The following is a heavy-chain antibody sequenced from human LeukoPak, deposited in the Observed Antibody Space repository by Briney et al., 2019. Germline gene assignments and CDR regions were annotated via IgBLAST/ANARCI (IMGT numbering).Heavy chain of an antibody. Sequence: GRSLRLSCAASGFTFSDYRMMWVRQAPRKGLEWVSSISSSSTSIYYANSVKGRFTTSRDNAKNSLFQQINSLRVEDTAVYYCARDAAVYYYASSGQDYWGQALLVIVSS. CDR2: ISSSSTSI. D-gene: IGHD3-22*01. CDR1: GFTFSDYR. V-gene: IGHV3-48*01. J-gene: IGHJ4*02. CDR3: ARDAAVYYYASSGQDY.